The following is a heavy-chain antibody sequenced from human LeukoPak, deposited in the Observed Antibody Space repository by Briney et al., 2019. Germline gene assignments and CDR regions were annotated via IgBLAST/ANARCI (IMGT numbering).Heavy chain of an antibody. D-gene: IGHD2-2*01. CDR2: ISGSGGST. V-gene: IGHV3-23*01. J-gene: IGHJ4*02. CDR3: AKDLTRIVVVPAATPDG. CDR1: GFTFSSYA. Sequence: GGSLRLSCAASGFTFSSYAMSWVRQAPGKGLEWVSAISGSGGSTYYADSVKGRFTISRDNSKNTLYLQMNSLRAEDTAVYYCAKDLTRIVVVPAATPDGWGQGTLVTVSS.